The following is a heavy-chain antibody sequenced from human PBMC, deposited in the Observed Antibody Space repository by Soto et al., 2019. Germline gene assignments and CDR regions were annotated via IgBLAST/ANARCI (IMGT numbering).Heavy chain of an antibody. Sequence: SETLSLTCTVSGGSISSYYWSWIRQPPGKGLEWIGYIYYSGSTNYNPSLKSRVTISVDTSKNQFSLKLSSVTAADTAVYYCARADLYSSSPGAFDYWGQGTLVTDSS. J-gene: IGHJ4*02. CDR3: ARADLYSSSPGAFDY. CDR2: IYYSGST. D-gene: IGHD6-13*01. V-gene: IGHV4-59*01. CDR1: GGSISSYY.